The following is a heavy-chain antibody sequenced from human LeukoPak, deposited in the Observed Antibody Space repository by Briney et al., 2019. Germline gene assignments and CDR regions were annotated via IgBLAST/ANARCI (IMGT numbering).Heavy chain of an antibody. Sequence: ASVKDSSKVSGYTLTELSMHWVRQAPGKGLQWMRGFDPEDGETIYAQTFQGIVTMIEDTSTDTAHMELSSLRSEDTDVYDCATLGSYSSSWYGAYFDYWGQGTLITVSS. D-gene: IGHD6-13*01. CDR3: ATLGSYSSSWYGAYFDY. J-gene: IGHJ4*02. V-gene: IGHV1-24*01. CDR1: GYTLTELS. CDR2: FDPEDGET.